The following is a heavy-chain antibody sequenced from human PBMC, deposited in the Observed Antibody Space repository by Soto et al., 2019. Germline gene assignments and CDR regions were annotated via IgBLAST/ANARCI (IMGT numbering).Heavy chain of an antibody. CDR3: AFTCYYDSSGYALDY. Sequence: GGSLRLSCAASGFTFSSYSMNWVRQAPGKGLEWVSSISSSSSYIYYADSVKGRFTISRDNAKNSLYLQMNSLRAEDTAVYYCAFTCYYDSSGYALDYWGQGTLVTVSS. V-gene: IGHV3-21*01. J-gene: IGHJ4*02. CDR1: GFTFSSYS. D-gene: IGHD3-22*01. CDR2: ISSSSSYI.